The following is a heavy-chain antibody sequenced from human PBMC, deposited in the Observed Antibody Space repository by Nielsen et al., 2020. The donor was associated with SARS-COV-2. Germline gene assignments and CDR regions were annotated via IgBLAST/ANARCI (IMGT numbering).Heavy chain of an antibody. CDR2: INAGNGNT. CDR3: AWGITIFGGGTGY. J-gene: IGHJ4*02. D-gene: IGHD3-3*01. V-gene: IGHV1-3*01. Sequence: WVRQAPGQRLEWMGWINAGNGNTKYSQKFQGRVTITRDTSASTAYMELSSLRSEDTAVYYCAWGITIFGGGTGYWGQGTLVTVSS.